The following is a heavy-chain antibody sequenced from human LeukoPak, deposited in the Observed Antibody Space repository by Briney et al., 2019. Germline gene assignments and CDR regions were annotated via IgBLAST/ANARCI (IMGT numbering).Heavy chain of an antibody. CDR3: ARHDSSGPYNAFDI. D-gene: IGHD3-22*01. V-gene: IGHV4-39*01. Sequence: SETLSLTCTVSDVSIRRSSYYWGWIRQPPGKGLEWIGSIYYSGTTYNNPSLKSRVTISADTSKNHYSLTLNSVTAADTAVYYCARHDSSGPYNAFDIWGQGTMVTVSS. J-gene: IGHJ3*02. CDR1: DVSIRRSSYY. CDR2: IYYSGTT.